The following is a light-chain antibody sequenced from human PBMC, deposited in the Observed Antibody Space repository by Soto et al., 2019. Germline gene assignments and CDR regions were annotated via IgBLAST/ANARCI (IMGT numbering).Light chain of an antibody. V-gene: IGKV1-5*01. CDR3: QQYNGYST. J-gene: IGKJ1*01. CDR1: QSISSW. Sequence: DIQMTQSPSTLSASVGDRVTITCRASQSISSWLAWYQQKPGKAPKLLIYDASSLESGVPSRFSGSGSGTEFTLTISSMQPDDFATFYCQQYNGYSTFGQGTKVDNK. CDR2: DAS.